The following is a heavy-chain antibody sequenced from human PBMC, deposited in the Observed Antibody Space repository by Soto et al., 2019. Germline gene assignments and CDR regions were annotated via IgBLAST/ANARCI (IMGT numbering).Heavy chain of an antibody. CDR2: ISGSGGST. CDR3: AKVHKGSSWSPSEYFQH. D-gene: IGHD6-13*01. Sequence: SLRLSCAASGFTFSSYAMSWVRQAPGKGLEWVSAISGSGGSTYYADSVKGRFTISRDNSKNTLYLQMNSLRAEDTAVYYCAKVHKGSSWSPSEYFQHWGQGTLVTVSS. V-gene: IGHV3-23*01. J-gene: IGHJ1*01. CDR1: GFTFSSYA.